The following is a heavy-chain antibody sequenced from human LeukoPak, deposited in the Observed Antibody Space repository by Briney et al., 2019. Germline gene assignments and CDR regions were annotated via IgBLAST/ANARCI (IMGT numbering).Heavy chain of an antibody. CDR1: GGAFSGYY. D-gene: IGHD3-10*01. CDR3: ARVKTYYYDR. J-gene: IGHJ3*02. CDR2: INHSGST. Sequence: PSETPSLPCAVYGGAFSGYYWSWVRQPPGKGGEWIGEINHSGSTNYNPSLKSRVTISVDTSKNQFSLKLSSVTAADTAVYYCARVKTYYYDRWGQGTMVTVSS. V-gene: IGHV4-34*01.